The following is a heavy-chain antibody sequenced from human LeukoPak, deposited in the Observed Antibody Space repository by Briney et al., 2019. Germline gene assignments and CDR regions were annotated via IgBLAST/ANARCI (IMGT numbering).Heavy chain of an antibody. CDR2: IIPIFGTA. V-gene: IGHV1-69*13. Sequence: SVKVSCKASGGTFSSYAISWVRQAPGQGLEWMGGIIPIFGTANYAQKFQGRVTITADESTSTAYMELSSLRAEDTAVYYCARSGYDSSGYYGYWGQGTLVTVSS. CDR1: GGTFSSYA. D-gene: IGHD3-22*01. CDR3: ARSGYDSSGYYGY. J-gene: IGHJ4*02.